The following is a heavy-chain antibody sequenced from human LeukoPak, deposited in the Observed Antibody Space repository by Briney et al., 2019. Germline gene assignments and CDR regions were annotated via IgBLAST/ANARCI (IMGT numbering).Heavy chain of an antibody. J-gene: IGHJ3*02. CDR1: GYTFSNYN. Sequence: GASVKVSCKASGYTFSNYNIHWVRQAPGQGLEWMGIVNPSGDSTNYAQNFQGRATMTGDTSTSTVYMELSSLRSEDTAVYYCARVRDGYNDAYDIWGQGTMVTVPS. D-gene: IGHD5-24*01. CDR2: VNPSGDST. V-gene: IGHV1-46*01. CDR3: ARVRDGYNDAYDI.